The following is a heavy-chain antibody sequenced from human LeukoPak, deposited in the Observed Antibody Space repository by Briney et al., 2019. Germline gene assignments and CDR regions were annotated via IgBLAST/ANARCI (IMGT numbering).Heavy chain of an antibody. CDR1: GYSFTSYW. CDR3: ARHGPELLSAFDI. D-gene: IGHD1-26*01. V-gene: IGHV5-51*01. CDR2: IYPGDSDT. Sequence: GESLKISCKCSGYSFTSYWIGWVRQMPGKGLEWMGIIYPGDSDTRYSPSFQGQVTISADKSISTAYLQWSSLKASDTAMYYCARHGPELLSAFDIWGQGTMVTVSS. J-gene: IGHJ3*02.